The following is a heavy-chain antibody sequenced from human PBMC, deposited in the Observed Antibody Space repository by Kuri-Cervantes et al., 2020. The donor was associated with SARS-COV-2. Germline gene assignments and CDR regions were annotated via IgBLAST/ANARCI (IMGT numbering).Heavy chain of an antibody. J-gene: IGHJ4*02. CDR2: IIPIFGTA. CDR1: GYTFTSYG. D-gene: IGHD2-21*02. V-gene: IGHV1-69*13. Sequence: SVKVSCKASGYTFTSYGISWVRQAPGQGLEWMGGIIPIFGTANYAQKFQGRVTITADESTSTAYMELSSLRSEDTAVYYCARDSADCGGDCYYDYWGQGTLVTVSS. CDR3: ARDSADCGGDCYYDY.